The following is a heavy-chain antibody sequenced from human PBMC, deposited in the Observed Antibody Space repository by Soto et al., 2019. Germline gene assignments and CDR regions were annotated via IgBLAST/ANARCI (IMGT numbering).Heavy chain of an antibody. D-gene: IGHD3-16*02. CDR1: GGSISSGGYS. CDR2: IYHSGST. J-gene: IGHJ5*02. CDR3: ARTRIMITFGGVIVPSNWFDP. V-gene: IGHV4-30-2*01. Sequence: QLQLQESGSGLVKPSQTLSLTCAVSGGSISSGGYSWSWIRQPPGKGLEWIGYIYHSGSTYYNPSLKSRVTISVDRSKNQFSLKLGSVTAADTAVYYCARTRIMITFGGVIVPSNWFDPWGQGTLVTVSS.